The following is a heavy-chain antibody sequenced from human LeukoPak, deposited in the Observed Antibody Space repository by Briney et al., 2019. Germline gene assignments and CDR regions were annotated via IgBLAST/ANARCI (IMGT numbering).Heavy chain of an antibody. V-gene: IGHV3-23*01. J-gene: IGHJ4*02. D-gene: IGHD5-12*01. Sequence: PGGSLRLSCAASGFTFSSYAMYWVRQAPGKGLEWVSSITNSGGSTYYVDSVKGRFTISRDNSKNVLYLQMNSLRAADTAVYYCAPYRLSIIDSWGQGTLVTVSS. CDR2: ITNSGGST. CDR3: APYRLSIIDS. CDR1: GFTFSSYA.